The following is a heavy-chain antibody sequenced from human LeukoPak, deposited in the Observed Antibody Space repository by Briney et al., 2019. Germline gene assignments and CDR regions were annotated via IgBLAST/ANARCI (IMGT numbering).Heavy chain of an antibody. D-gene: IGHD3-3*01. CDR3: ARNLRFLEWFPSWFDP. CDR2: IYYSGST. CDR1: GASISTGDYY. V-gene: IGHV4-30-4*08. J-gene: IGHJ5*02. Sequence: PSQTLSLTCTVSGASISTGDYYWSWIRQPPGKGLEWIGYIYYSGSTYNNPSLKSRVSMSVDTSKNQFSLKLSSVTAADTAVYYCARNLRFLEWFPSWFDPWGQGTLVTVSS.